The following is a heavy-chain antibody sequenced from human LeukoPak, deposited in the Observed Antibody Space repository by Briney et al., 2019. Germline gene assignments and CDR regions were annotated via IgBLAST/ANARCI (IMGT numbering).Heavy chain of an antibody. CDR2: INHSGST. V-gene: IGHV4-34*01. D-gene: IGHD3-22*01. Sequence: SETLSLTCAVYGGSFSGYYWSWIRQPPKKGLEWIGEINHSGSTNYNPSLKSRVTISVDTSKKQFSLKVRSVSAADAAVYYCARGLTYYYDSSGYYYFDYWGQGTLVTVSS. J-gene: IGHJ4*02. CDR3: ARGLTYYYDSSGYYYFDY. CDR1: GGSFSGYY.